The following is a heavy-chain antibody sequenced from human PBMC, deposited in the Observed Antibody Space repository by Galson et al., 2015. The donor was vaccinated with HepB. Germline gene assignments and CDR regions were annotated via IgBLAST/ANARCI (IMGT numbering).Heavy chain of an antibody. J-gene: IGHJ6*03. CDR1: GGTFSTYA. Sequence: SVKVSCKASGGTFSTYAISWVRQAPGQGLEWMGGIIPLFRRTDYAEKFQGRVTITADESTSTAFMELSSLRSEDTAVYYCARREATVDGGYYYMDVWGKGTTVTVSS. V-gene: IGHV1-69*13. D-gene: IGHD3-16*01. CDR3: ARREATVDGGYYYMDV. CDR2: IIPLFRRT.